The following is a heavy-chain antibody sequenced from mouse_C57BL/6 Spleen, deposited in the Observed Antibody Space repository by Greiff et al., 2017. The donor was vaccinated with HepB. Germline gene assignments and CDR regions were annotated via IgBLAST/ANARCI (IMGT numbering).Heavy chain of an antibody. CDR1: GYSITSGYY. CDR2: ISYDGSN. CDR3: ARGYDYDPFDY. J-gene: IGHJ2*01. V-gene: IGHV3-6*01. Sequence: EVQLQQSGPGLVKPSQSLSLTCSVTGYSITSGYYWNWIRQFPGNKLEWMGYISYDGSNNYNPSLKNRISITRDTSKNQFFLKLNSVTTEDTATYYCARGYDYDPFDYWGQGTTLTVSS. D-gene: IGHD2-4*01.